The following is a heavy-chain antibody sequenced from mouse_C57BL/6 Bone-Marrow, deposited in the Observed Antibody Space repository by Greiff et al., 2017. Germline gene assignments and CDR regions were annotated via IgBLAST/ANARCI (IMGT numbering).Heavy chain of an antibody. CDR3: TTGGYFDV. CDR1: GFNIKDDY. Sequence: VKLMESGAELVRPGASVKLSCPASGFNIKDDYMHWVKQRPEQGLAWIGWIDPENGDTEYASKFPGKATISADTSSNTAYMQISSLTSEDTAVYYGTTGGYFDVWGTGTTVTGSS. J-gene: IGHJ1*03. CDR2: IDPENGDT. V-gene: IGHV14-4*01.